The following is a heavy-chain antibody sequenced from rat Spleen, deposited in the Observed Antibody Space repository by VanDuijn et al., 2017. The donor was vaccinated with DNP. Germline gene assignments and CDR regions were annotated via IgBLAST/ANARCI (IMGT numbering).Heavy chain of an antibody. CDR1: GFTFSDYA. CDR3: AKPASYGGFWFAY. V-gene: IGHV5-17*01. Sequence: EVQLVESGGGLVQPRRSLKLSCAASGFTFSDYAMVWVRQAPKKGLEWVATISYDGSRTYYRDSVKGRFTISRDNAKSTLYLQMDSLRSEDTATYYCAKPASYGGFWFAYWGQGTLVTVSS. CDR2: ISYDGSRT. D-gene: IGHD1-11*01. J-gene: IGHJ3*01.